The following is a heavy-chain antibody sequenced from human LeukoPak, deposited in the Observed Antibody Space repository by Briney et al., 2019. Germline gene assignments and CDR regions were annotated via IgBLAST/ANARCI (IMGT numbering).Heavy chain of an antibody. CDR2: INHSGST. J-gene: IGHJ4*02. CDR3: AKSGGYGLIDY. CDR1: GGSFSGYY. Sequence: SETLSLTCAVYGGSFSGYYWSWIRQPPGKGLEWIGEINHSGSTNYNPSLKSRVTISVDTSKNQFSLRLNSVTAADTAMYYCAKSGGYGLIDYWGQGTRVTVSS. V-gene: IGHV4-34*01. D-gene: IGHD1-26*01.